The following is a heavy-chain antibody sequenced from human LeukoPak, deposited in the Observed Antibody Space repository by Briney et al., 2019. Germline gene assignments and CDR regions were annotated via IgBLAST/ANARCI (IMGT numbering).Heavy chain of an antibody. CDR1: GGSISSYY. Sequence: SETLSLTCTVSGGSISSYYWSWIRQPPGKGLEWIGYISYSGNTYYNPSLKSRVTISVDTSKNQFSLRLNSVTAADTAVYYCARHSPGWYVDHWGQGTLVTVSS. CDR2: ISYSGNT. V-gene: IGHV4-59*08. D-gene: IGHD6-19*01. J-gene: IGHJ4*02. CDR3: ARHSPGWYVDH.